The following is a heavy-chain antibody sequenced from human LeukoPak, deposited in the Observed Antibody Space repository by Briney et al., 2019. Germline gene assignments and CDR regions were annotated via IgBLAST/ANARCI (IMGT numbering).Heavy chain of an antibody. CDR1: GFTFTDHP. D-gene: IGHD3-9*01. CDR3: VRGFDGTNAFDL. V-gene: IGHV3-7*01. Sequence: GGSLRLSCVASGFTFTDHPMNWVRQAPGKGLEWVANIKQDGSEIYYVDSVKGQFTISRDNDKNSVYLQMGSLRVEDTAVYYCVRGFDGTNAFDLWGQGTMVTVSS. CDR2: IKQDGSEI. J-gene: IGHJ3*01.